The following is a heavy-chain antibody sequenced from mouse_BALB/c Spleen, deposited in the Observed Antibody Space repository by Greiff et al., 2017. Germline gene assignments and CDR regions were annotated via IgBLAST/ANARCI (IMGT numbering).Heavy chain of an antibody. V-gene: IGHV2-9*02. D-gene: IGHD1-1*01. CDR2: IWAGGST. J-gene: IGHJ4*01. CDR3: ARDPYYYGSSYNYAMDY. Sequence: VQLVESGPGLVAPSQSLSITCTVSGFSLTSYGVHWVRQPPGKGLEWLGVIWAGGSTNYNSALMSRLSISKDNSKSQVFLKMNSLQTDDTAMYYCARDPYYYGSSYNYAMDYWGQGTSVTVSS. CDR1: GFSLTSYG.